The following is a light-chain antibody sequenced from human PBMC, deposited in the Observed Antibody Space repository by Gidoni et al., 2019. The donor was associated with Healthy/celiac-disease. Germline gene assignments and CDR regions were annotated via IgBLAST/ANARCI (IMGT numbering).Light chain of an antibody. CDR3: QQYYSYPGLT. Sequence: AIRMTQSPSSFSASTGDRVTITCRASQGISSYLAWYQQKPGKAPKLLIYAASTLQSGVPSRFSGSGSGTDFTLTISCLQSEDFATYYCQQYYSYPGLTFXGXTKVEIK. J-gene: IGKJ4*01. CDR2: AAS. V-gene: IGKV1-8*01. CDR1: QGISSY.